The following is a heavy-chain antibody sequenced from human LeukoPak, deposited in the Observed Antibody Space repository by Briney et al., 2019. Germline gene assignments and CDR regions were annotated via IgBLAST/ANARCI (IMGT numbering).Heavy chain of an antibody. CDR1: GFTVSSNY. J-gene: IGHJ4*02. V-gene: IGHV3-53*01. CDR3: AGATFDYYDSSGYYDY. D-gene: IGHD3-22*01. Sequence: GGSLRLSCAASGFTVSSNYMSWVRQAPGKRLEWVSVIYSGGSTYYADSVKGRFTISRDNSKNTLYLQMNSLRAEDTAVYYCAGATFDYYDSSGYYDYWGQGTLVTVSS. CDR2: IYSGGST.